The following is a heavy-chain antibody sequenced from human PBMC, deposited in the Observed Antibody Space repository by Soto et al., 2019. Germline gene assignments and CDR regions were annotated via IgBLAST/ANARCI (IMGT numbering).Heavy chain of an antibody. J-gene: IGHJ4*02. V-gene: IGHV3-73*01. CDR3: TRRDSSSST. CDR2: IRSKANSYAT. D-gene: IGHD6-6*01. Sequence: GGSLRLSCAASGFTFSGSAMHWVRQASGKGLEWVGRIRSKANSYATAYAASVKGRFTISRDDSKNTAYLQMNSLKTEDTAVYYCTRRDSSSSTWGQGTLVTVSS. CDR1: GFTFSGSA.